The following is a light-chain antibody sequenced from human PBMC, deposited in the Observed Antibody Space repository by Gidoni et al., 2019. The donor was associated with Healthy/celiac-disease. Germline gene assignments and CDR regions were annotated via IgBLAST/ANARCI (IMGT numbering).Light chain of an antibody. CDR3: QAWDSSTVV. J-gene: IGLJ2*01. V-gene: IGLV3-1*01. CDR2: QES. CDR1: KLGDKY. Sequence: SYELTQPPSVSLSPGQTASITCSGAKLGDKYACWYPQKPGQSPVLVIYQESKRPSGIPERFSGSNSGNTATLTISGTQAMDEADYYCQAWDSSTVVFGGGTKLTVL.